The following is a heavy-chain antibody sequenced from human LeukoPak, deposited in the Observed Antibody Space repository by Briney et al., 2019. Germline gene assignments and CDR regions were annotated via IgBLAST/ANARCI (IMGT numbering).Heavy chain of an antibody. CDR3: ASTHRVVAATFDY. J-gene: IGHJ4*02. D-gene: IGHD2-15*01. CDR2: ISGSGGST. Sequence: PGGSLRLSCAASGFTFSSYAMSWVRQAPGKGLEWVSAISGSGGSTYYADSVKGRFTTSRDNSKNTLYLQMNSLRAEDTAVYYCASTHRVVAATFDYWGQGTLVTVSS. V-gene: IGHV3-23*01. CDR1: GFTFSSYA.